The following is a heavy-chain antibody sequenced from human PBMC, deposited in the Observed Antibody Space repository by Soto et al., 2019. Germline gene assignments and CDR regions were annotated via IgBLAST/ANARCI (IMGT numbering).Heavy chain of an antibody. J-gene: IGHJ6*03. CDR2: IYYSGST. CDR3: ARQSPPTTSYGDYFGYYYMDV. V-gene: IGHV4-39*01. Sequence: SETLSLTWTVSGGSVSSSSYYWGWVRQPPGEGLEWIGSIYYSGSTYYNPSLKSRVTISVDTSKNQFSLKLSSVTAADTAVYYCARQSPPTTSYGDYFGYYYMDVWGKGTTVTVSS. D-gene: IGHD4-17*01. CDR1: GGSVSSSSYY.